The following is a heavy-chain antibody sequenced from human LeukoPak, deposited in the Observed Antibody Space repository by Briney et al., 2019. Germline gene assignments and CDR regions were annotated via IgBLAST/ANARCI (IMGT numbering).Heavy chain of an antibody. D-gene: IGHD1-14*01. V-gene: IGHV4-61*10. CDR3: ARAPRYLYNWFDP. Sequence: PSETLSLTCSVSGGSISSGSYYWSWIRQPAGKGLEWIGEINHSGSTNYNPSLKSRVTISVDTSKNQFSLKLSSVTAADTAVYYCARAPRYLYNWFDPWGQGTLVTVSS. J-gene: IGHJ5*02. CDR1: GGSISSGSYY. CDR2: INHSGST.